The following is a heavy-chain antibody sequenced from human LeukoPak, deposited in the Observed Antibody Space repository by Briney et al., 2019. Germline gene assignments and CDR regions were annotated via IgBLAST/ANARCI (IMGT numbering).Heavy chain of an antibody. Sequence: EASVKVSCKASGGTFSSYAISWVRQAPGQGLEWMGGIIPIFGTANYAQKFQGRVTITADESTSTAYMELSSLRSEDTAVYYCARGGSNLYYYYYMDVWGKGTTVTVSS. CDR2: IIPIFGTA. J-gene: IGHJ6*03. D-gene: IGHD3-16*01. V-gene: IGHV1-69*01. CDR3: ARGGSNLYYYYYMDV. CDR1: GGTFSSYA.